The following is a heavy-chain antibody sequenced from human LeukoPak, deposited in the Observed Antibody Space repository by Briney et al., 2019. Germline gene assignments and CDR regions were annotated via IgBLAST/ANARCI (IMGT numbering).Heavy chain of an antibody. D-gene: IGHD3-3*01. J-gene: IGHJ4*02. V-gene: IGHV3-30*02. CDR2: IRYDGSNK. Sequence: GGSLRLSCAASGFTFSSYGMHWVRQAPGKGLEWVAFIRYDGSNKYYADSVKGRFTISRDNSKNTLYLQMNSLRAEDTAVYYCAKDSNYDFWSGNSFDYWGQGTLVTVSS. CDR1: GFTFSSYG. CDR3: AKDSNYDFWSGNSFDY.